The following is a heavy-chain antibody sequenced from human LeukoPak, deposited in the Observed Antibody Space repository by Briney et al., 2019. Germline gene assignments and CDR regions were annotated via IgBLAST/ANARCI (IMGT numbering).Heavy chain of an antibody. D-gene: IGHD2-15*01. Sequence: SETLSLTCTVSGGSISSSSYYWGWIRQPPGKGLEWIGSIYYSGSTYYNPSLKSRVTISVDTSKNQFSLKLSSVTAADTAVYYCARTPGFSSYYYYYMDVWGKGTTVTVSS. J-gene: IGHJ6*03. CDR3: ARTPGFSSYYYYYMDV. CDR1: GGSISSSSYY. CDR2: IYYSGST. V-gene: IGHV4-39*07.